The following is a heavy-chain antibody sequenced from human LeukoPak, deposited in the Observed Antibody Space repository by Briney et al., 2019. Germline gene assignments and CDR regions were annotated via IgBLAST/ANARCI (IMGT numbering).Heavy chain of an antibody. CDR1: GGSISSYY. J-gene: IGHJ5*02. CDR2: IYYSGST. CDR3: AGSPYSGSPYNWFDP. Sequence: SETLSLTCTVSGGSISSYYWSWIRQPPGKGLEWIGYIYYSGSTGSNPSLKSRVTISVDTSKNQFSLKLSSVTAADTAVYYCAGSPYSGSPYNWFDPWGQGTLVTVSS. V-gene: IGHV4-59*08. D-gene: IGHD6-6*01.